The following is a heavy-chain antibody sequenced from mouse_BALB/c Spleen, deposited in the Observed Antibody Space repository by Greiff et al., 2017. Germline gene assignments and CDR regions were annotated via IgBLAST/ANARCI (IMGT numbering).Heavy chain of an antibody. J-gene: IGHJ1*01. V-gene: IGHV5-12-1*01. D-gene: IGHD2-3*01. CDR2: ISSGSSTI. CDR1: GFAFSSYD. CDR3: ARDGYYVWYFDV. Sequence: EVMLVESGGGLVKPGGSLKLSCAASGFAFSSYDMSWVRQTPEKRLEWVAYISSGSSTIYYADTVKGRFTISRDNPKNTLFLQMTSLRSEDTAMYYCARDGYYVWYFDVWGAGTTVTVSS.